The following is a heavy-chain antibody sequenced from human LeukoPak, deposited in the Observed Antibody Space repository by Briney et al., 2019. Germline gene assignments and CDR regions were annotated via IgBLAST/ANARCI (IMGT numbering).Heavy chain of an antibody. V-gene: IGHV4-34*01. CDR1: GGSFSGYY. CDR2: INHSGST. CDR3: ARVRQRVGDN. D-gene: IGHD3-9*01. J-gene: IGHJ4*02. Sequence: SETLSLTCAVYGGSFSGYYWSWIRQPPGKGLEWIGEINHSGSTNYNPSLKSRVTLSVDTSKNQFSLKLSSVTAADTAVYYCARVRQRVGDNWGQGTLVTVSS.